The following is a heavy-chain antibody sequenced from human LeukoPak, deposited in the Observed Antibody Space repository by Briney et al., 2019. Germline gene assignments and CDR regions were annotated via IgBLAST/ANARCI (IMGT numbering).Heavy chain of an antibody. CDR1: GYTFISYG. J-gene: IGHJ4*02. V-gene: IGHV1-18*01. CDR2: ISAYNGNR. CDR3: AKAGDDFWSAV. Sequence: ASVKVSCKASGYTFISYGISWVRQAPGHGLERMGWISAYNGNRNYAQKFQGRVTMTTDTSTSTAYMELRSLRSDDTALYYCAKAGDDFWSAVWGQGTLVTVSS. D-gene: IGHD3-3*01.